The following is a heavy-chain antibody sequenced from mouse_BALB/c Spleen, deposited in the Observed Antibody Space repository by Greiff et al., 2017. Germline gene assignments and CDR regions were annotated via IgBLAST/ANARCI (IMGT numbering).Heavy chain of an antibody. CDR3: AHFITTVEAMDY. J-gene: IGHJ4*01. D-gene: IGHD1-1*01. V-gene: IGHV14-3*02. CDR1: GFNIKDTY. Sequence: VQLKESGAELVKPGASVKLSCTASGFNIKDTYMHWVKQRPEQGLEWIGRIDPANGNTKYDPKFQGKATITADTSSNTAYLQLSSLTSEDTAVYYCAHFITTVEAMDYWGQGTSVTVSS. CDR2: IDPANGNT.